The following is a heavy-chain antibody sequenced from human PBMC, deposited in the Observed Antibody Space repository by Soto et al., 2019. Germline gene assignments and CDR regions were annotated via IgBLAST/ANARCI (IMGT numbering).Heavy chain of an antibody. CDR1: GFTFSSYA. CDR3: ARGPPSVRSLMVPDY. D-gene: IGHD3-10*01. Sequence: QVQLVESGGGVVQPGRSLRLSCAASGFTFSSYAMHWVRQAPGKGLEWVAVISYDGSNKYYADSVKGRFTISRDNSKNTQYLQINSLRAEDTAVYYCARGPPSVRSLMVPDYWGQGTLVTVSS. V-gene: IGHV3-30-3*01. CDR2: ISYDGSNK. J-gene: IGHJ4*02.